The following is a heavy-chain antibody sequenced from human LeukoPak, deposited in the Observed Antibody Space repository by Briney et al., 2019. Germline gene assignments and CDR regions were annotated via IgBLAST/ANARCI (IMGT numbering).Heavy chain of an antibody. D-gene: IGHD3-22*01. CDR3: AKDGLYYDGSTHIYYFDY. CDR2: ITGSGGVT. Sequence: GGSLRLSRAASGVSFSDYAMAWVRQAPGKGLEWVSVITGSGGVTHYAGSVKGRFTISRDNSKNTLYLQMNNSRVEDTARYYCAKDGLYYDGSTHIYYFDYWGQGTLVAVSS. CDR1: GVSFSDYA. V-gene: IGHV3-23*01. J-gene: IGHJ4*02.